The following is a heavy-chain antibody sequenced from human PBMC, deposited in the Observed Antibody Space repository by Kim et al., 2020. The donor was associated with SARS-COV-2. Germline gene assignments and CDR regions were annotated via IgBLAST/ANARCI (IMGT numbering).Heavy chain of an antibody. V-gene: IGHV3-9*01. CDR3: AKTYGSGSDYYYYGMDV. J-gene: IGHJ6*02. Sequence: GGSLRLSCAASGFTFDDYAMHWVRQAPGKGLEWVSGISWNSGSIGYADSVKGRFTISRDNAKNSLYLQMNSLRAEDTALYYCAKTYGSGSDYYYYGMDVWGQGTTVTVSS. CDR1: GFTFDDYA. D-gene: IGHD3-10*01. CDR2: ISWNSGSI.